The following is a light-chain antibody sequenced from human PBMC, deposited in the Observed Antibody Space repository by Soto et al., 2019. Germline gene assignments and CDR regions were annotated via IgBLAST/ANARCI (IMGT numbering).Light chain of an antibody. CDR1: QTVSNN. V-gene: IGKV3-15*01. CDR3: QQYNNWPPA. CDR2: EAS. Sequence: DIVMTQSPATLSGSLGERVTITCRASQTVSNNLAWYQQKPGKAPRLLIYEASTRESGIPARFSGSGSGTEFTLTISSLQSEDFAVYYCQQYNNWPPAFGQGTRLEIK. J-gene: IGKJ5*01.